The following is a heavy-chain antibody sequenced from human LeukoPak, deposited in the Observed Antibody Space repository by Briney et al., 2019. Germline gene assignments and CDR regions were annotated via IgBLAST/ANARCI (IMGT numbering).Heavy chain of an antibody. CDR2: INSDGGST. Sequence: GGSLRLSCAVSGFTFSSNWMHWIRQAPGKGLVWVSRINSDGGSTSYADSVKGRFTISRDNAKNTLYLQMNSLRVEDTAVYYCARARYYYDSSGHDYWGQGTPVTVSS. CDR1: GFTFSSNW. CDR3: ARARYYYDSSGHDY. J-gene: IGHJ4*02. V-gene: IGHV3-74*01. D-gene: IGHD3-22*01.